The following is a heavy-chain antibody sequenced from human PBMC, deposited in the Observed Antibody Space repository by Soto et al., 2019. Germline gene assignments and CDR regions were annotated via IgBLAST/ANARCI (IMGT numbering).Heavy chain of an antibody. D-gene: IGHD3-10*01. V-gene: IGHV4-59*01. CDR2: IYHNGGT. CDR3: ARDKGGEFLKGSGMDV. J-gene: IGHJ6*02. Sequence: QMQLQESGPGLVKPSETLSLICSVSGDSITAYYLSWLRQSPGKELEWIGYIYHNGGTNYNPSLKSRVAISAATSKTQFSLRLSSVTAADTGVYYCARDKGGEFLKGSGMDVWGQGTRVIVSS. CDR1: GDSITAYY.